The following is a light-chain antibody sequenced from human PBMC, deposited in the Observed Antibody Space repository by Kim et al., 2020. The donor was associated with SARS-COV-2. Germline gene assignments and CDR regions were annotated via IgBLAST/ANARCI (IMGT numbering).Light chain of an antibody. Sequence: ATVGDIVAITCRASQSIVTYLSWYQQKPGKAPNLLIYDATRLQSGVPSRVSGSGSGTDFTLTISGLQPEDFANYFCQQTLSSIPTFGGGTKVDI. CDR1: QSIVTY. CDR2: DAT. J-gene: IGKJ4*01. V-gene: IGKV1-39*01. CDR3: QQTLSSIPT.